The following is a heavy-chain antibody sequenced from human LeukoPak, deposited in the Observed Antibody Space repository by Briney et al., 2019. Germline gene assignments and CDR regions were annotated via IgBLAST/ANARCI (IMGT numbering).Heavy chain of an antibody. D-gene: IGHD3-3*01. CDR1: GFTFGDYA. CDR3: TREVLRFSSTLCDY. V-gene: IGHV3-49*04. J-gene: IGHJ4*02. Sequence: GGSLRLSCTASGFTFGDYAMSWVRQAPGKGLEWVGFIRSKAYGGTTEYAASVKGGFTISRDDSKSIAYLQMNSLKTEDTAVYYCTREVLRFSSTLCDYWGQGTLVTVSS. CDR2: IRSKAYGGTT.